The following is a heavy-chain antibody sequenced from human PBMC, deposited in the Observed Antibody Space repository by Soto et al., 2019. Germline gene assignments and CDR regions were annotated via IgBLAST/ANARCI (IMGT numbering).Heavy chain of an antibody. Sequence: GASVKVSCKASGGTFSSYAISWVRQAPGQGLEWMGGIIPIFGTANYAQKFQGRVTITADESTSTAYMELSSLRSEDTALYYCARDLVLASLSAYYYYGMDVRGQGTTVTVSS. V-gene: IGHV1-69*13. J-gene: IGHJ6*02. CDR1: GGTFSSYA. D-gene: IGHD3-16*01. CDR2: IIPIFGTA. CDR3: ARDLVLASLSAYYYYGMDV.